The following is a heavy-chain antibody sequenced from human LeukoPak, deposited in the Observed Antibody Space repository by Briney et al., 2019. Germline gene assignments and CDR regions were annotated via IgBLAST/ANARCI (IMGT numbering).Heavy chain of an antibody. J-gene: IGHJ4*02. V-gene: IGHV3-23*01. D-gene: IGHD3-22*01. CDR1: GFTFSSYA. CDR3: AKDTPTYYYDSSGGGVDY. CDR2: ISNSGGST. Sequence: GGSLRLSCAASGFTFSSYAMSWVRQASGKGLEWVSGISNSGGSTYYADSVKGQFTISRDNSKNTLYLQMNSLRAEDTAVYYCAKDTPTYYYDSSGGGVDYWGQGTLVTVSS.